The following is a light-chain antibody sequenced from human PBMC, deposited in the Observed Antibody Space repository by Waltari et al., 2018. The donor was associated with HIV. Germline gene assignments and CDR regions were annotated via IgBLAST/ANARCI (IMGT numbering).Light chain of an antibody. CDR2: EVT. CDR1: SSDIGYSAY. CDR3: SSYTRRGTVV. J-gene: IGLJ2*01. Sequence: QSALTQPASVSASPRQPIVLPCTGSSSDIGYSAYVPWYQQYPGQAPKALIYEVTSRPSGASSRFSGSKSATTAFLAISKLQTDDEADYFCSSYTRRGTVVFGGGTRLTVL. V-gene: IGLV2-14*01.